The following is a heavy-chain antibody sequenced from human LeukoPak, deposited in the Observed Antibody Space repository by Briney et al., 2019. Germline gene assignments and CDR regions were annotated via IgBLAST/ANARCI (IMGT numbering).Heavy chain of an antibody. CDR1: GGTFSSYA. CDR3: ARGSALRFLEWLFFDY. Sequence: SVKVSCKASGGTFSSYAISWVRQAPGQGLEWMGGIIPIFGTANYAQKFQGRVTITTDESTGTAYMELSSLRSEDTAVYYCARGSALRFLEWLFFDYWGQGTLVTVSS. CDR2: IIPIFGTA. D-gene: IGHD3-3*01. V-gene: IGHV1-69*05. J-gene: IGHJ4*02.